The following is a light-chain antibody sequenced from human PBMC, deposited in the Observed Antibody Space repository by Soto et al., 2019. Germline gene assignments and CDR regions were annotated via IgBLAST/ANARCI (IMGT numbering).Light chain of an antibody. CDR2: GVS. CDR1: SSDIGGHNF. V-gene: IGLV2-14*01. J-gene: IGLJ3*02. CDR3: SSYTFSNTWV. Sequence: QSALTQPASVSESLGQSITISCSGNSSDIGGHNFVSWYQQLPGKTPKVLIYGVSNRPSGISNRFSGSKSGNTASLTISGLQAEDEADYYCSSYTFSNTWVFGGRTKLTVL.